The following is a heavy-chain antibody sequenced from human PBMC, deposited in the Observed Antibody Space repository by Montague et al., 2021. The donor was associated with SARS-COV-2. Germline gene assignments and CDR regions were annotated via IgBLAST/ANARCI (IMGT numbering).Heavy chain of an antibody. Sequence: PALVKPTQTLTLTCTFSGFSLSTSGMCVSWIRQPPGKALEWLARIDWDDGKYYSTSLKTRLTISKDTSKNQVVLTMTNMDPVDTATYYCARTSIPAAGTAFDIWGQGTMVTVSS. CDR2: IDWDDGK. CDR1: GFSLSTSGMC. D-gene: IGHD6-13*01. CDR3: ARTSIPAAGTAFDI. V-gene: IGHV2-70*11. J-gene: IGHJ3*02.